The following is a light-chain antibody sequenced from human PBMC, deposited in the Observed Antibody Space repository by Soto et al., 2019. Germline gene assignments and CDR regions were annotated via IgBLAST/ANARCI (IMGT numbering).Light chain of an antibody. Sequence: SVLTQSPCTLSLSPGERATLSCRASQSVSSTNLAWYQQKAGQAPRLLIYGASSRATGIPDRFSGSGSGTDFTLAISRLEPEDFAVYYCQQYGSSPRTFGQGTKVDIK. J-gene: IGKJ1*01. V-gene: IGKV3-20*01. CDR3: QQYGSSPRT. CDR2: GAS. CDR1: QSVSSTN.